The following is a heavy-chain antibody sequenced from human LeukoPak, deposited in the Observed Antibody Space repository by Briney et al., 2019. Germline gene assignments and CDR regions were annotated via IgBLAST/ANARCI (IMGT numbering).Heavy chain of an antibody. D-gene: IGHD1-26*01. CDR2: TSGSGGST. V-gene: IGHV3-23*01. CDR3: AKKGLGFYPSGMDV. CDR1: GFTFSSYA. J-gene: IGHJ6*02. Sequence: GGSLRLSCAASGFTFSSYAMSWVRQVPGKGLEGVSVTSGSGGSTYYADSVKGRFTISRDNSKRTLYLQMNSLRAEDTAVYYCAKKGLGFYPSGMDVWGQGTTVTVSS.